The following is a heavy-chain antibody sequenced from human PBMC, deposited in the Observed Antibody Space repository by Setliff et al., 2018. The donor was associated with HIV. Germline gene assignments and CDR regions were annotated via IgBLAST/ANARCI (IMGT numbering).Heavy chain of an antibody. J-gene: IGHJ4*02. Sequence: PGGSLRLSCAASGFTFSRYAMTWVRQAPGKGLEWVSAISGSGIGSYYPDSVKGRFTISRDNAKNSLYLQMNSLTAEDTAVYYCARDVSWRVRTYMDYWGQGALVTVSS. V-gene: IGHV3-23*01. CDR2: ISGSGIGS. CDR3: ARDVSWRVRTYMDY. CDR1: GFTFSRYA. D-gene: IGHD3-3*01.